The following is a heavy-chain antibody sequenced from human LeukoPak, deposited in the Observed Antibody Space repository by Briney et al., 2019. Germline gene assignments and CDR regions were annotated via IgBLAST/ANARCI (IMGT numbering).Heavy chain of an antibody. Sequence: PSETLSLTCTVSGGSISSYYWSWIRQPPGKGLEWIGYIYYSGSTNYNPSLKSRVTISVDTSKNQFSLKLSSVTAADTAVYYCARAQFSSGWYSAFDIWGQGTMVTVSS. CDR1: GGSISSYY. J-gene: IGHJ3*02. D-gene: IGHD6-19*01. CDR2: IYYSGST. CDR3: ARAQFSSGWYSAFDI. V-gene: IGHV4-59*01.